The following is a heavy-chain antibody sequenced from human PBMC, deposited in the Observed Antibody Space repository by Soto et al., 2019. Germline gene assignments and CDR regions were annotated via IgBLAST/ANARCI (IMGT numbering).Heavy chain of an antibody. Sequence: GLDLEWLALIYWDDDKRYSPSLKSRLTITKDTSKNQVVLTMTNMDPVDTATYYCAHSVVAGLGYYFDYWGQGTLV. CDR2: IYWDDDK. CDR3: AHSVVAGLGYYFDY. V-gene: IGHV2-5*02. J-gene: IGHJ4*02. D-gene: IGHD6-19*01.